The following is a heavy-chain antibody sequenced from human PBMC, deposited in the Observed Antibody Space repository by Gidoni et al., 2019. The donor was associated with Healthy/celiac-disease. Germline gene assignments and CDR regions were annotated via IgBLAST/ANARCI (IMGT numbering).Heavy chain of an antibody. CDR2: INPSGST. J-gene: IGHJ5*02. Sequence: QVQLQQWGAGLLKPSETLSLTCAGYGGSFRGYYWSWIRQPPGKGLEWIGEINPSGSTNYNPSLKSRVTISVDTSKNQFALKLSSVTAADTAVYYCARGDYYGSGSYDKGLDWFDPWGQGTLVTVSS. V-gene: IGHV4-34*01. D-gene: IGHD3-10*01. CDR3: ARGDYYGSGSYDKGLDWFDP. CDR1: GGSFRGYY.